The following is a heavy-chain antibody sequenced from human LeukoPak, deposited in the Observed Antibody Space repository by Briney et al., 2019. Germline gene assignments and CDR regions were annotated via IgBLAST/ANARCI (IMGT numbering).Heavy chain of an antibody. CDR1: GYTFTGYY. V-gene: IGHV1-2*02. Sequence: ASAKVSCKASGYTFTGYYMHWVRQAPGQGLEWMGWINPNSGGTNYAQKFQGRVTMTRDTSISTAYMELSRLRSDDTAVYYCARPSYYYDSSGYFYYFDYWGQGTLVTVSS. CDR3: ARPSYYYDSSGYFYYFDY. CDR2: INPNSGGT. J-gene: IGHJ4*02. D-gene: IGHD3-22*01.